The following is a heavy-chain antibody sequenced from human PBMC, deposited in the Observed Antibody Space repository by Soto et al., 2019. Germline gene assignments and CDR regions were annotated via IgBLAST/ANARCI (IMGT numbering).Heavy chain of an antibody. Sequence: PSETLSLTCAVYGGSFSGYYWSWIHQPPGKGLEWIGEINHSGSTNYNPSLKSRVTISVDTSKNQFSLKLSSVTAADTAVYYCARGQYVLRYFRYGMDVWGQGTTVTVSS. V-gene: IGHV4-34*01. D-gene: IGHD3-9*01. CDR3: ARGQYVLRYFRYGMDV. CDR1: GGSFSGYY. CDR2: INHSGST. J-gene: IGHJ6*02.